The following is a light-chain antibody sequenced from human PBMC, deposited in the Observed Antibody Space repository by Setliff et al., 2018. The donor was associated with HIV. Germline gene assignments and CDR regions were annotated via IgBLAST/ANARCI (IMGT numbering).Light chain of an antibody. J-gene: IGLJ2*01. CDR2: DVS. CDR3: SSYTSSSTLDVV. CDR1: SSDIGGYDF. Sequence: QSVLTQPASVSGSPGQSITSSCTGTSSDIGGYDFVSWYRQHPGKAPKLMIFDVSHRPSGVSNRFSGSKSGNTASLTISGLQAEDEADYYCSSYTSSSTLDVVFGGGTKVTVL. V-gene: IGLV2-14*03.